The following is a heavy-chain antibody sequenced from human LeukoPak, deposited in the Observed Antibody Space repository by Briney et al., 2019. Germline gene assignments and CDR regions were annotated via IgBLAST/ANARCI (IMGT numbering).Heavy chain of an antibody. Sequence: GGSLRLSCAASGFTFGSYWMHWVRQAPGKGLVWASRINSDGSSTTYADAVKGRFTISRDNARNTLYLQMNSLRPEDTAVYYCARDRHYTMDVWGQGTTVTVSS. V-gene: IGHV3-74*01. CDR2: INSDGSST. J-gene: IGHJ6*02. CDR1: GFTFGSYW. CDR3: ARDRHYTMDV.